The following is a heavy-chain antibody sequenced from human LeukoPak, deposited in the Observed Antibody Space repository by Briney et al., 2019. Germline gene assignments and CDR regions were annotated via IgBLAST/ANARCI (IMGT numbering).Heavy chain of an antibody. CDR1: GFTFSRSA. D-gene: IGHD6-13*01. CDR3: VKGRISEDGLDF. J-gene: IGHJ4*02. Sequence: GGSLRLSCAASGFTFSRSAMTWDRQTPGKGLDWVSSISSSGNTYYADSVKGRFTISRDNSKNSLYLQMNSLRAEDTAVYYCVKGRISEDGLDFWGQGTLVTVSS. V-gene: IGHV3-23*01. CDR2: ISSSGNT.